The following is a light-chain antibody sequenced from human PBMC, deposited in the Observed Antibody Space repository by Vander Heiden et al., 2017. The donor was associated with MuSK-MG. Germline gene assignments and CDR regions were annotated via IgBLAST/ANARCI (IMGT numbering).Light chain of an antibody. CDR2: AAS. CDR3: QQSSSKPFI. J-gene: IGKJ3*01. Sequence: DIPMTQSPSSLSASVGDRVTITCRASQTIRSYLNWYQQKPGKVPELLIYAASRLQSGVPSRFSGSGSGTDFSLTISSLQPEDFATYYCQQSSSKPFIFGPGTKVDIK. CDR1: QTIRSY. V-gene: IGKV1-39*01.